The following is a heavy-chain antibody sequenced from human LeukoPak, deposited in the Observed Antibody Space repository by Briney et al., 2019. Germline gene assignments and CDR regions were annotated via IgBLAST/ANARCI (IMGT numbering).Heavy chain of an antibody. J-gene: IGHJ4*02. CDR3: ARESYRGLGY. Sequence: GGSLRLSCAACGFTLRSSWMHWVRQAPGKGLVWVSCINTDGSNTNYADSVKGRFTFSRDNAKNTLYLQMNSLRVEDTAVYYCARESYRGLGYWGQGTLVTVSS. CDR1: GFTLRSSW. D-gene: IGHD3-10*01. CDR2: INTDGSNT. V-gene: IGHV3-74*01.